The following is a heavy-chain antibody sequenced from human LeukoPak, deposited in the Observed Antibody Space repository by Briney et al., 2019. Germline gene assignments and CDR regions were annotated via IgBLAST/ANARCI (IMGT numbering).Heavy chain of an antibody. V-gene: IGHV1-2*02. Sequence: ASVKVSCKASGYTFTGYYMHWVRQAPGQGLAWMGWINPNSGGTNYAQKFQGRVTMTRDTSISTAYMELSRLRSDDTAVYYCARDTLTRFTYYYDSSGYYQSPPFDYWGQGTLVTVSS. CDR1: GYTFTGYY. J-gene: IGHJ4*02. CDR2: INPNSGGT. CDR3: ARDTLTRFTYYYDSSGYYQSPPFDY. D-gene: IGHD3-22*01.